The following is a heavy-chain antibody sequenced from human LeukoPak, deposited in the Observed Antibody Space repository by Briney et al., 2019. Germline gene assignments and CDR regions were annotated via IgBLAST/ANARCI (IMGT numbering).Heavy chain of an antibody. Sequence: PSETLSLTCAVSGYSISSGYYWGWIRQPPGKGLEWIGNIYHRGSTYYNPSLKRRVTISVDTSKNQFSLKLSSVTAADTAVYYCARLSTAMVDDYWGQGTLVTVSS. CDR1: GYSISSGYY. D-gene: IGHD5-18*01. CDR3: ARLSTAMVDDY. J-gene: IGHJ4*02. CDR2: IYHRGST. V-gene: IGHV4-38-2*01.